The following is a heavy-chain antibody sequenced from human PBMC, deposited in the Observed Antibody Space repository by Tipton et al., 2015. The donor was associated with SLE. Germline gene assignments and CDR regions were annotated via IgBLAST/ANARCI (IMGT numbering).Heavy chain of an antibody. V-gene: IGHV4-4*07. CDR3: ARGGCSGGSGGSCYPYYYGMDV. CDR1: GGSISGYY. Sequence: TLSLTCTVSGGSISGYYWSWIRQPAGKGLEWIGRVYSSGSTIYNPSLKSRVTMSVDTSKNQFSLKLSSVTAADTAVYYCARGGCSGGSGGSCYPYYYGMDVWGQGTTVTVSS. CDR2: VYSSGST. D-gene: IGHD2-15*01. J-gene: IGHJ6*02.